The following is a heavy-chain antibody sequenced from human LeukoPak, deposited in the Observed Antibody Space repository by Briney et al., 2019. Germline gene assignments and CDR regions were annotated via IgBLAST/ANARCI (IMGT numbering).Heavy chain of an antibody. Sequence: ASVKVSCKASVYTFTSYDINWVRQATGQGLEWMGWMNPNSGNTGYAQKFQGRVTMTRNTSISTPYMELSSLRSEDTAVYCCARGASLHGDYVNWFDPWGQGTLVTVSS. V-gene: IGHV1-8*01. CDR3: ARGASLHGDYVNWFDP. CDR1: VYTFTSYD. J-gene: IGHJ5*02. D-gene: IGHD4-17*01. CDR2: MNPNSGNT.